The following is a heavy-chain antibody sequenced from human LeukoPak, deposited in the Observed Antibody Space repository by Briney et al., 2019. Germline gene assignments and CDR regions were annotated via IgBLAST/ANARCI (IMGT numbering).Heavy chain of an antibody. Sequence: SETLSLTCAVYGGSFGTYYWSWICQPPGKGLECIGEIYHSGGTNYNPSLKTRVTISADTSKNQFSLMLRSVTAADAAVYYYTRGYSSGWYDYWGQGTLVTVSS. CDR3: TRGYSSGWYDY. V-gene: IGHV4-34*01. CDR1: GGSFGTYY. CDR2: IYHSGGT. J-gene: IGHJ4*02. D-gene: IGHD6-19*01.